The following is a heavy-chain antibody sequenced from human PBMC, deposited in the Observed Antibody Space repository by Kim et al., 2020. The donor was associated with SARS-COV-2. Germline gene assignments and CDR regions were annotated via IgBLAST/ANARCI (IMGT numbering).Heavy chain of an antibody. J-gene: IGHJ4*02. Sequence: YYNPSLKSRVTISVDTSKNQFSLKLSSVTAADTAVYYCARTVVTAMSFDYWGQGTLVTVSS. V-gene: IGHV4-31*02. CDR3: ARTVVTAMSFDY. D-gene: IGHD2-21*02.